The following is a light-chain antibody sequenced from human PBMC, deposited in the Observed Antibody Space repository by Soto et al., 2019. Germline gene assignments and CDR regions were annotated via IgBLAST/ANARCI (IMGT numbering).Light chain of an antibody. CDR1: QSLVYSDDNTY. J-gene: IGKJ1*01. V-gene: IGKV2-24*01. CDR2: KIS. Sequence: DVVLTQTPLSSPATLGQPASISCRSSQSLVYSDDNTYLSWLQQRPGQPPRLLIYKISNRFSGVPDRFSGSGAGTDFTLKISRVEPDDVGVYCCIQFSHFPRTFGQGTKVEIK. CDR3: IQFSHFPRT.